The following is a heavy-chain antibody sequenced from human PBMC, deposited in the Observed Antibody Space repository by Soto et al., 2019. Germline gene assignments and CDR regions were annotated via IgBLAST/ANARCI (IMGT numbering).Heavy chain of an antibody. CDR2: ISYDGTTK. D-gene: IGHD4-17*01. CDR1: GFTFSSLA. J-gene: IGHJ5*02. CDR3: ARDQSSTVIISTHSDP. V-gene: IGHV3-30-3*01. Sequence: AGGALRLSCAAPGFTFSSLALAGGRSTPGKGLEWVAVISYDGTTKFYADSVKGRFTISRDNSKNTLYLQMNSLRLEDTAVYYCARDQSSTVIISTHSDPWGQGTLVTVSS.